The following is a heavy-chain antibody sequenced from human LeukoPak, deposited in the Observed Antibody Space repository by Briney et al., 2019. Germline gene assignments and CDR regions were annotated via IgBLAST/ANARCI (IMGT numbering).Heavy chain of an antibody. CDR2: IYYSGTT. CDR3: ARTGGSHNALHI. J-gene: IGHJ3*02. D-gene: IGHD3-16*01. CDR1: GGSISNYY. V-gene: IGHV4-59*01. Sequence: SETLSLTCTVSGGSISNYYWNWIRQPPGKGLEWIGYIYYSGTTNDNPSLKSRVTISVDTSKNQFSLKLSSVTAADTAVYYCARTGGSHNALHIWGQGTMVTVSS.